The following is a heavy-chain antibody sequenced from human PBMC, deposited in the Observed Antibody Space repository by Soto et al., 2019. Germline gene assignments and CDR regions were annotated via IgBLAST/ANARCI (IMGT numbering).Heavy chain of an antibody. CDR1: GYTFTSYG. V-gene: IGHV1-18*01. Sequence: QVQLVQSGAEVKKPGASVKVSCKASGYTFTSYGISWVRQAPGQGLEWMGWISAYSGNTNYAQKLQGRVTMTTDTPTTTAYMELRSLRSDDTAVYYCARDWETTVTTQPDYWGQGTLVTVSS. D-gene: IGHD4-17*01. J-gene: IGHJ4*02. CDR3: ARDWETTVTTQPDY. CDR2: ISAYSGNT.